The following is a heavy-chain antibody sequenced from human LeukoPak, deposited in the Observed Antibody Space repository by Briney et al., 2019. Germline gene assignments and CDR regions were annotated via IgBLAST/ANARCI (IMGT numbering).Heavy chain of an antibody. CDR2: MNPNSGNT. D-gene: IGHD3-22*01. CDR3: ARGFRDSSGRKPDY. Sequence: GSVKVSCKASRHTFTSYDINWMRQATGQGLEWMGWMNPNSGNTGYAQKFQDRVTMTRNTSINTAYMELSSLRSEDMAVYYCARGFRDSSGRKPDYWGQGTLVTVSS. J-gene: IGHJ4*02. CDR1: RHTFTSYD. V-gene: IGHV1-8*01.